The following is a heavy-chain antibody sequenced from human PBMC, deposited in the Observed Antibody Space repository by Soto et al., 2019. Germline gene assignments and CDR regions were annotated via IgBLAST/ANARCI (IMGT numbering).Heavy chain of an antibody. J-gene: IGHJ4*02. V-gene: IGHV4-39*01. CDR1: GGSISSSDYY. CDR2: IFHSGST. D-gene: IGHD4-4*01. Sequence: SETLSLTCTVSGGSISSSDYYWGWIRQPPGKGLEWIGNIFHSGSTYYNPSLKSRVTISVDTSKNQFSLKLTSVTAADTALYFCARYYSNHIDFEYWGQGTLVTVSS. CDR3: ARYYSNHIDFEY.